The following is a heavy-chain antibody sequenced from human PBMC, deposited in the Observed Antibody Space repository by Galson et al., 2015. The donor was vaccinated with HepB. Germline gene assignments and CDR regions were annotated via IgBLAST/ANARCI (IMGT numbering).Heavy chain of an antibody. CDR1: GYTLTEYF. CDR2: INRKSGYT. Sequence: SVKVSCKASGYTLTEYFFNYVRQAPGQGLEWMGRINRKSGYTEYAQKFQDRVTMTTDTFTKTAYMELTSLRSDDTAMYYCARGGMAAIGGPTFDFWGQGTRVTVS. V-gene: IGHV1-18*04. D-gene: IGHD5-24*01. J-gene: IGHJ4*02. CDR3: ARGGMAAIGGPTFDF.